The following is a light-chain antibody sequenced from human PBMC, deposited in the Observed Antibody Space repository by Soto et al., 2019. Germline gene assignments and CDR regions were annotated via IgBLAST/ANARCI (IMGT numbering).Light chain of an antibody. Sequence: QAVVTQEPSLTVSPGGTVTLTCASSTGAVTSGYYPNWFQQKPGQAPRALIYNTSNKHSWTPARFSGSLLGGKAALTLSGVQPEDEAEYYCLLYYGGAQLWVFGGGTKVTVL. J-gene: IGLJ3*02. V-gene: IGLV7-43*01. CDR2: NTS. CDR3: LLYYGGAQLWV. CDR1: TGAVTSGYY.